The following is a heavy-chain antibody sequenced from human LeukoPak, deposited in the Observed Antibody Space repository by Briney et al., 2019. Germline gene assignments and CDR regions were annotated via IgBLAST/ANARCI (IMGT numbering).Heavy chain of an antibody. CDR3: ARGGWYPESFQH. J-gene: IGHJ1*01. V-gene: IGHV4-59*02. D-gene: IGHD6-19*01. CDR1: GGSVSNYY. CDR2: IYYSGST. Sequence: SETLSLTCSVSGGSVSNYYWSWIRQPPGKGLEWTGYIYYSGSTNYNPSLKSRVTISVDTSKNQFSLKLSSVTAADTAVYYCARGGWYPESFQHWGQGALVTVSS.